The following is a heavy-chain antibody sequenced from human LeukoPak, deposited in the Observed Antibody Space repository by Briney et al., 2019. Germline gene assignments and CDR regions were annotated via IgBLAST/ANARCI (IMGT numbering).Heavy chain of an antibody. J-gene: IGHJ4*02. Sequence: ASVKASCKVSGYTLTELSMHWVRQAPGKGLEWMGGFDPEDGETIYAQKFQGRVTMTEDTSTDTAYMELSSLRSEDTAVYYCATMGGVASGSYYRYFDYWGQGTLVTVSS. V-gene: IGHV1-24*01. CDR1: GYTLTELS. D-gene: IGHD1-26*01. CDR3: ATMGGVASGSYYRYFDY. CDR2: FDPEDGET.